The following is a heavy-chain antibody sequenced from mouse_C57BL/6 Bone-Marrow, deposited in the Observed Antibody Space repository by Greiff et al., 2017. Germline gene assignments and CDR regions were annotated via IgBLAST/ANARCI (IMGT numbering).Heavy chain of an antibody. V-gene: IGHV1-81*01. J-gene: IGHJ1*03. Sequence: VKLMESGAELARPGASVKLSCKASGYTFTSYGISWVKQRPGQGLEWIGEIYPRSGNTYYNEKFKGKATLTADKSSSTAYMELRSLTSEDSAVYFCAGLLRFYWYFDVWGTGTTVTVSS. D-gene: IGHD2-3*01. CDR3: AGLLRFYWYFDV. CDR2: IYPRSGNT. CDR1: GYTFTSYG.